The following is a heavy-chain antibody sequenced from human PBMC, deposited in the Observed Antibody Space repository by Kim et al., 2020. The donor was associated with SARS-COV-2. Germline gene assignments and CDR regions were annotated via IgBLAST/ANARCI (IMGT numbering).Heavy chain of an antibody. CDR1: GYTFTSYG. CDR3: ARQSYVLNKFRGDDAFDV. Sequence: ASVKVSCKAFGYTFTSYGISWVRQAPGQGLECLGWISAYNGSKNYAQNLQGRITMATDTSTSTAYMELRNLRSDDTATYYCARQSYVLNKFRGDDAFDVWGQGSMLIVS. V-gene: IGHV1-18*01. D-gene: IGHD3-10*01. CDR2: ISAYNGSK. J-gene: IGHJ3*01.